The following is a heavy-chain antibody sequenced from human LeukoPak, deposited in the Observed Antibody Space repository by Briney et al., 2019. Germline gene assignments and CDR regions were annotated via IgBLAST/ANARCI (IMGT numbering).Heavy chain of an antibody. V-gene: IGHV6-1*01. J-gene: IGHJ4*02. D-gene: IGHD2-8*01. CDR3: GRDLNAGLDS. CDR2: TLYRSQWYK. CDR1: GDSVSSNSAA. Sequence: SQTLSLTCAISGDSVSSNSAAWTWIRQSPSRGLEWLGRTLYRSQWYKEYAISVRGRITINPDTSKNHFSLHLNSVTPDDTAVYYRGRDLNAGLDSWGQGILVTVSS.